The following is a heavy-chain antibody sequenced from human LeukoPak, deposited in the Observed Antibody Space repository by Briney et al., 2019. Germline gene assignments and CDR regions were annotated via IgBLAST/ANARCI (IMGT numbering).Heavy chain of an antibody. D-gene: IGHD3-10*01. CDR1: GGSISSSSYY. CDR2: IYYSGST. V-gene: IGHV4-39*07. J-gene: IGHJ4*02. Sequence: SETLSLTCTVSGGSISSSSYYWGWIRQPPGKGLEWIGSIYYSGSTYYNPSLKSRVTISVDTSKNQFSLKLSSVTAANTAVYYCARDQGFRYYFDYWGQGTLVTVSS. CDR3: ARDQGFRYYFDY.